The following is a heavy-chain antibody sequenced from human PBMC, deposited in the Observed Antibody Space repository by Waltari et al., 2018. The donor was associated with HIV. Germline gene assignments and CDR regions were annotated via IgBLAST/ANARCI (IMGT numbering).Heavy chain of an antibody. Sequence: QVQLQQWGAGLLKPSETLSLTCAVYGGSFSGYYWSWIRQPPGKGLEWIGEINHSGSTNYNPSLKSRVTISVDTSKNQFSLKLSSVTAADTAVYYCATTAEPNYWGQGTLVTVSS. CDR2: INHSGST. CDR1: GGSFSGYY. J-gene: IGHJ4*01. V-gene: IGHV4-34*01. CDR3: ATTAEPNY.